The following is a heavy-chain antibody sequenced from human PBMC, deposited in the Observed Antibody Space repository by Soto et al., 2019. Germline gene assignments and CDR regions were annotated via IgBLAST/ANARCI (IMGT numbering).Heavy chain of an antibody. V-gene: IGHV4-4*08. J-gene: IGHJ4*02. CDR1: GGSISSYY. CDR2: LYNSGST. CDR3: VKERRDDYKYYFES. Sequence: SETLSLTCTVSGGSISSYYWTWIRQPPGKGLEWIGFLYNSGSTHYNPSLKSRVTISVDTSKNQFSLKLRSVTAADTAVYYCVKERRDDYKYYFESWGQGILVTVSS. D-gene: IGHD4-4*01.